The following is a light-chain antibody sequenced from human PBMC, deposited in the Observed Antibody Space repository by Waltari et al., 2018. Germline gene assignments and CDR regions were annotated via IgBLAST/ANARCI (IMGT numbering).Light chain of an antibody. CDR1: QSVSSSY. CDR3: QQYGSSPWT. V-gene: IGKV3-20*01. Sequence: EIVLTQSPGTLSLSPGERATLSCRASQSVSSSYLAWYQQKTGQAPRVLIHGASNRATGIPARFSGSGSRTDFTLTISRLEPEDFAVYYCQQYGSSPWTFGQGTKVEIK. J-gene: IGKJ1*01. CDR2: GAS.